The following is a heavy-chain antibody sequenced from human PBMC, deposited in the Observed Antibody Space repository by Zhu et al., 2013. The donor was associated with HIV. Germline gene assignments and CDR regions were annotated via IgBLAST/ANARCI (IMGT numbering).Heavy chain of an antibody. CDR1: GYTFTSYG. CDR3: ARFNVLEWLSLGAFDY. CDR2: ISAYNGNT. Sequence: QVQLVQSGAEVKKPGASVKVSCKASGYTFTSYGISWVRQAPGQGLECMGWISAYNGNTNYAQKLQGRVTMTTDTSTSTAYMQLRSLRSDDTAVYYCARFNVLEWLSLGAFDYLGPRDKWSPSLQ. J-gene: IGHJ3*02. V-gene: IGHV1-18*01. D-gene: IGHD3-3*01.